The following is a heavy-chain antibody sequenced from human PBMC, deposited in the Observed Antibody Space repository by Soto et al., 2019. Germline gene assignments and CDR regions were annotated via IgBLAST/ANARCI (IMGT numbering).Heavy chain of an antibody. J-gene: IGHJ4*02. V-gene: IGHV4-59*01. CDR1: GGYISSYY. D-gene: IGHD6-19*01. Sequence: SETLSLTCTVSGGYISSYYWSWIRQPPGKGLEWIGYIYYSGSTNYNPSLKSRVTISVDTSKNQFSLKLSSVTAADTAVYYCARAYSSGWSAPDYWGQGTLVTVSS. CDR3: ARAYSSGWSAPDY. CDR2: IYYSGST.